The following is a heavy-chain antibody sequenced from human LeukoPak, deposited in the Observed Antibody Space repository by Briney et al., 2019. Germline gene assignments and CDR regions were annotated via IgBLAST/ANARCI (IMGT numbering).Heavy chain of an antibody. CDR2: ISYDGSNK. CDR1: GFTVSSNY. Sequence: GGSLRLSCAASGFTVSSNYMSWVRQAPGKGLEWVAVISYDGSNKYYADSVKGRFTISRDNSKNTLYLQMNSLRAEDTAVYYCARSYDSSGYYALRFDYWGQGTLVTVSS. D-gene: IGHD3-22*01. V-gene: IGHV3-30-3*01. J-gene: IGHJ4*02. CDR3: ARSYDSSGYYALRFDY.